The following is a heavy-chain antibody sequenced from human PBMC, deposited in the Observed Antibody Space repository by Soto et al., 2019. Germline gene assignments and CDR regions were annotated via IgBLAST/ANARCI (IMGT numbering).Heavy chain of an antibody. D-gene: IGHD3-22*01. CDR2: ISISGDRT. CDR1: GFTFSSYA. CDR3: AKAIPYYDNSGYIDY. Sequence: EVQLLESGGGLVQPGGSLRLSCAGSGFTFSSYAMSWVRQAPGKGLEWVSGISISGDRTYYADSVKGRFTISRDDSKNTLYLQMNSLRADDTAVYYCAKAIPYYDNSGYIDYWGEGTLVTVSS. V-gene: IGHV3-23*01. J-gene: IGHJ4*02.